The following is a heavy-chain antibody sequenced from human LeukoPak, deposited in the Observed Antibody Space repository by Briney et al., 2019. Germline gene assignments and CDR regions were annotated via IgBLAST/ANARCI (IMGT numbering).Heavy chain of an antibody. Sequence: GGSLRLSCAASGFTFSSYAMHWVRQAPGKGLEWVAVISYDGSNKYYADSVKGRFTISRDNSKNTLYLQMNSLRAEDTAVYYCARTDYYDSSGYSNFDYWGQGTLVTVSS. CDR2: ISYDGSNK. J-gene: IGHJ4*02. V-gene: IGHV3-30-3*01. D-gene: IGHD3-22*01. CDR3: ARTDYYDSSGYSNFDY. CDR1: GFTFSSYA.